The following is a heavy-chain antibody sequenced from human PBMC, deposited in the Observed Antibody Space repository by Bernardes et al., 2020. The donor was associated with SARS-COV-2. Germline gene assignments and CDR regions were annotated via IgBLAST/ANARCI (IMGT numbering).Heavy chain of an antibody. D-gene: IGHD3-3*01. V-gene: IGHV3-7*03. J-gene: IGHJ4*02. CDR3: AKNDFGVVILDY. CDR2: INQVGSEQ. CDR1: GFTFSDSW. Sequence: AGSLSLSCAASGFTFSDSWLSWVRQPPGRGLEWVANINQVGSEQYYVDSVKGRFTISRDNSTNTLYLQMNSLRAEDTAVYYCAKNDFGVVILDYWGQGALVTVSS.